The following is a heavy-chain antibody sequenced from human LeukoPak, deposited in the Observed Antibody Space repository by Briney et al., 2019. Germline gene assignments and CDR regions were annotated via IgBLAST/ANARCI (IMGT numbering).Heavy chain of an antibody. CDR1: GFTFSSYG. V-gene: IGHV3-30*18. CDR2: ISYDGSDK. CDR3: AKDLWELLSRFDY. Sequence: GGSLRLSCAASGFTFSSYGMHWVRQAPGKGLEWVAVISYDGSDKYYADSVKGRFTISRDNSKNTLYLQMNSLRAEDTAVYYCAKDLWELLSRFDYWGQGTLVTVSS. D-gene: IGHD1-26*01. J-gene: IGHJ4*02.